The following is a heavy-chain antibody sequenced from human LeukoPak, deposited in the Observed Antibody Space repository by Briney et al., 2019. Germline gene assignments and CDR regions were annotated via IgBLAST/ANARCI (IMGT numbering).Heavy chain of an antibody. D-gene: IGHD6-13*01. J-gene: IGHJ6*02. CDR3: ARGLLGIAAAGAGVYYYYYGMDV. CDR2: MNPNSGNT. Sequence: ASVKVSCKASGYTFTSYDINWVRQATGQGLEGMGWMNPNSGNTGYAQKFQGRVTMTRNTSISTAYMELSSLRSEDTAVYYCARGLLGIAAAGAGVYYYYYGMDVWGQGTTVTVSS. CDR1: GYTFTSYD. V-gene: IGHV1-8*01.